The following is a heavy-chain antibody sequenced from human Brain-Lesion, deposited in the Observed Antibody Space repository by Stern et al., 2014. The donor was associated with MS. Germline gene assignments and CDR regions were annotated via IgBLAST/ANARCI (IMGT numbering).Heavy chain of an antibody. D-gene: IGHD1-14*01. CDR3: ARDITGSSAYFAY. CDR1: GFTFDDYA. Sequence: EVQLVESGGDLVQPGRSLRLSCAAFGFTFDDYAMHWVRQAPGKGLEWVAGISWNSGTLGYADSVKGRFTTSRDNAYSSLYLQMNSLRPEDTALYYCARDITGSSAYFAYWGQGTLVTVYS. J-gene: IGHJ4*02. CDR2: ISWNSGTL. V-gene: IGHV3-9*01.